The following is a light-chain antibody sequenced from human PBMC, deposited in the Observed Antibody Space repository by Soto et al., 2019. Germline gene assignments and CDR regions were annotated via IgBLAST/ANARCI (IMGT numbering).Light chain of an antibody. CDR2: DAS. Sequence: EIVLTQSPATLSLSPGETATLSCRASQSVTSFLAWYQQKPGQPPRLLIYDASIRATGIPARFSGSGSGTDFTLTISSLEPEDFAVYYRQQRSYLISFGQGTRLEIK. CDR3: QQRSYLIS. J-gene: IGKJ5*01. V-gene: IGKV3-11*01. CDR1: QSVTSF.